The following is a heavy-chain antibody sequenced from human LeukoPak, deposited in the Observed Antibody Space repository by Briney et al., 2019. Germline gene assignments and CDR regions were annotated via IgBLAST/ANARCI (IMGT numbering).Heavy chain of an antibody. CDR2: TSRDGNDN. Sequence: GGSLRLSCAASGIILKNYFIQWVRQAPGKGQEWVAATSRDGNDNYSAASVKGRFTLSRDNSKNTVYLQMNSLRAEDTALYYCARDFDGYWTTDYWGQGTLVTVSS. J-gene: IGHJ4*02. CDR1: GIILKNYF. D-gene: IGHD3-22*01. CDR3: ARDFDGYWTTDY. V-gene: IGHV3-30*14.